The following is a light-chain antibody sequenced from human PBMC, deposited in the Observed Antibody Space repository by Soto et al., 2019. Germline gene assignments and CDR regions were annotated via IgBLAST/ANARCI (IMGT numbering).Light chain of an antibody. V-gene: IGKV3-20*01. CDR3: QQYERPPFA. Sequence: EIVLTQSPGTLSLSPGDRATLSCRASQRVSNSYLAWYQQKPGQAPRLLIYDASTRAAGVPDRVTGGGSGTDFTLTISAXXXXXFALYFCQQYERPPFAFGQGTRLEX. CDR2: DAS. CDR1: QRVSNSY. J-gene: IGKJ2*01.